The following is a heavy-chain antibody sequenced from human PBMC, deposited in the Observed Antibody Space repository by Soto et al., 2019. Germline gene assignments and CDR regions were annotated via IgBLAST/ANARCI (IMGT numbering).Heavy chain of an antibody. CDR3: ARDRLRNGYLSWIFDL. CDR2: ISGGGTST. V-gene: IGHV3-23*01. D-gene: IGHD5-18*01. CDR1: GFTFSSSA. J-gene: IGHJ2*01. Sequence: PGGSLRLSCAVSGFTFSSSAMSWVRQAPGQGLEWVSAISGGGTSTYYADSVKGRFTISRDNSRNTLSLQMNSLRAEDTAVYYCARDRLRNGYLSWIFDLWGRGTMVTVSS.